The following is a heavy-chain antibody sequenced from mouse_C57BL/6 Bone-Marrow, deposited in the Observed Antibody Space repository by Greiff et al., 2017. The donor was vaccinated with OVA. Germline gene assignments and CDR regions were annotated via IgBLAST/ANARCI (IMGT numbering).Heavy chain of an antibody. Sequence: EVQLVESGGGLVQPGGSLKLSCAASGFTFSDYGMAWVRQAPRKGPEWVAFISNLAYSIYYADTVTGRFTISRENAKNTLYLEMSSLRSEDTAMYYCARHEGWFAYWGQGTLVTVSA. CDR1: GFTFSDYG. CDR3: ARHEGWFAY. V-gene: IGHV5-15*01. CDR2: ISNLAYSI. J-gene: IGHJ3*01.